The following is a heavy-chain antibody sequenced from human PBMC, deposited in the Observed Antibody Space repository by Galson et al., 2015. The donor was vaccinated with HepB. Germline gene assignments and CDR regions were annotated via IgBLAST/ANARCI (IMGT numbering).Heavy chain of an antibody. CDR3: ARALPSGIRGGRVFDH. J-gene: IGHJ4*02. Sequence: SLRLSCAASGFNFSLYSMHWVRQAPRKGLEWVSSISSSGSYIYYGDSVKGRCTVSRDSAKTSVYLQMNSLRGDDTAVYYCARALPSGIRGGRVFDHWGQGTLVTVSS. CDR1: GFNFSLYS. CDR2: ISSSGSYI. V-gene: IGHV3-21*01. D-gene: IGHD3-10*01.